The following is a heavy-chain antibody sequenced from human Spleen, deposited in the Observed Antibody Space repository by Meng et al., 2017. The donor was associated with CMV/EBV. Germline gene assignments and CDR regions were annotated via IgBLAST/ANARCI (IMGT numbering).Heavy chain of an antibody. Sequence: GSLRLSCAASGFTFSDYYLSWIRQAPGKGLEWVSYITSSNTIYYADSLKGRFTISRDNAKNSLYLQMNSLRAEDTAVYYCARLGAYSSSWASWFDPWGQGTLVTVSS. J-gene: IGHJ5*02. V-gene: IGHV3-69-1*02. CDR2: ITSSNTI. CDR3: ARLGAYSSSWASWFDP. D-gene: IGHD6-13*01. CDR1: GFTFSDYY.